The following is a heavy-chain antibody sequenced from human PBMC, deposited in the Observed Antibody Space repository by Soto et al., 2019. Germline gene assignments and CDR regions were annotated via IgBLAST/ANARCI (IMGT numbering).Heavy chain of an antibody. Sequence: QVQLVQSGAEVKRPGSSVKVSCQTSGGTFRTYTINWVRQAPGQGLEWMGRIIPILDVANYAQKFQGRVTITADKATSPAHMELRSRRSEDTAVSYCARSSQEDIGVAGPQDIWFGPWGQGTLVTVSS. CDR1: GGTFRTYT. V-gene: IGHV1-69*02. CDR2: IIPILDVA. J-gene: IGHJ5*02. CDR3: ARSSQEDIGVAGPQDIWFGP. D-gene: IGHD6-19*01.